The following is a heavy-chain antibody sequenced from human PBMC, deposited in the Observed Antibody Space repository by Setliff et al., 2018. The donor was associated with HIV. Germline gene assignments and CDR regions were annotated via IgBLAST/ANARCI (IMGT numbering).Heavy chain of an antibody. CDR1: GDIFTSYY. CDR2: INPSGGST. V-gene: IGHV1-46*01. Sequence: ASVKVSCKASGDIFTSYYMHWVRQAPGQGPEWMGVINPSGGSTIYAQKFQGRVTMTRDTSTSTVYMQLSTLRVDDTAVYYCARAAGYTGGWGYGATYHYYMDVWGKGTTVTVSS. D-gene: IGHD6-19*01. CDR3: ARAAGYTGGWGYGATYHYYMDV. J-gene: IGHJ6*03.